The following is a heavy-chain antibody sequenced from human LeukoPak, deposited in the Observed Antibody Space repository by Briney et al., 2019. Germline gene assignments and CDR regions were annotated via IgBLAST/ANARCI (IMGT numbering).Heavy chain of an antibody. CDR2: IYSGGST. CDR1: GFTVSSNY. V-gene: IGHV3-66*02. J-gene: IGHJ5*02. Sequence: PGGSLRLSCAASGFTVSSNYMSWVRQAPGKGLEWVSVIYSGGSTYYADSVKGRFPISRDNSKNTLYLQMNSLRAEDTAVYYCASGDFWSGYYTGFMPDPWGQGTLVTVSS. CDR3: ASGDFWSGYYTGFMPDP. D-gene: IGHD3-3*01.